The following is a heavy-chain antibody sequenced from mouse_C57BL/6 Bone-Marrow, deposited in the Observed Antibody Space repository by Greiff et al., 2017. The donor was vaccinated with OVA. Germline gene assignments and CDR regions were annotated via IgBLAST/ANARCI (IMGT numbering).Heavy chain of an antibody. CDR1: GYSITSGYY. V-gene: IGHV3-6*01. CDR2: ISYDGSN. Sequence: EVQLVESGPGLVKPSQSLSLTCSVTGYSITSGYYWNWIRQFPGNKLEWMGYISYDGSNNYNPSLKNRISITRDTSKNQFFLKLNSVTTEDTATYYCARAYYYGSLFAYWGQGTLVTVSA. D-gene: IGHD1-1*01. CDR3: ARAYYYGSLFAY. J-gene: IGHJ3*01.